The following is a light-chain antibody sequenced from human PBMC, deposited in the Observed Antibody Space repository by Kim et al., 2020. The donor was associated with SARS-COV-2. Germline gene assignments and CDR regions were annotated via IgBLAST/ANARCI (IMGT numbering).Light chain of an antibody. CDR2: GVS. V-gene: IGKV3-20*01. CDR1: QRVTSY. Sequence: EIVLTLSPGILSLSPGERATLSCRASQRVTSYLVWYQQRPGQAPRLLMYGVSSRATGIPDRFSGSGSGTDFTLTINRLEPEDFAVYYCQQYGTSPAYTFGQGTKLEI. CDR3: QQYGTSPAYT. J-gene: IGKJ2*01.